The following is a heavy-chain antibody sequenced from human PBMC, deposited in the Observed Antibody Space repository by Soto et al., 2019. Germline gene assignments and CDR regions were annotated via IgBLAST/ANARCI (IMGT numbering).Heavy chain of an antibody. D-gene: IGHD6-19*01. CDR2: ISGSGGST. CDR1: GFTFSSYA. Sequence: EVQLLESGGGLVQPGGSLRLSCTASGFTFSSYAMNWVRQAPGKGLEWVSVISGSGGSTYYADSVKRRFTISKDNSKNKLARQMNTLRAEDTAVYYWASRTSGWYFDYWGQGTLVTVSS. V-gene: IGHV3-23*01. CDR3: ASRTSGWYFDY. J-gene: IGHJ4*02.